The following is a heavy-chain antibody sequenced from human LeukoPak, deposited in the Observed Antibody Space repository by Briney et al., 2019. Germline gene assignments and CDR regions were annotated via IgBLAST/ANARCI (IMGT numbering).Heavy chain of an antibody. V-gene: IGHV3-21*01. Sequence: GGSLRLSCAASGFTFSSYCMNWVRQAPGKGLEWVSSISSSSSYIHYADSVKGRFTISRDNAKNSLYLQMNSLRAEDTAVYYCARERLAYNWFDPWGQGTLVTVSS. CDR2: ISSSSSYI. CDR3: ARERLAYNWFDP. D-gene: IGHD4-17*01. J-gene: IGHJ5*02. CDR1: GFTFSSYC.